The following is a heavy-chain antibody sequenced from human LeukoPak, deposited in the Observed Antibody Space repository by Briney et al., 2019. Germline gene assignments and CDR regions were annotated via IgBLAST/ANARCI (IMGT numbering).Heavy chain of an antibody. Sequence: GTSLRLSCAAPGFIFTTYGMHWVRQAPGKGLEWVAVVWSGGNNKYYSDSVKGRFTISRDNSKNRLYLEMNSLRAEDTAVYYCAKDGQVGAIGYFDYRGQGTLVTVSS. CDR1: GFIFTTYG. CDR2: VWSGGNNK. D-gene: IGHD1-26*01. CDR3: AKDGQVGAIGYFDY. J-gene: IGHJ4*02. V-gene: IGHV3-33*06.